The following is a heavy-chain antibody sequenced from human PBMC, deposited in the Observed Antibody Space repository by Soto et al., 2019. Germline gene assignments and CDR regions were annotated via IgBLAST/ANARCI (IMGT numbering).Heavy chain of an antibody. J-gene: IGHJ6*03. CDR2: ISAYNGNT. V-gene: IGHV1-18*01. D-gene: IGHD3-9*01. Sequence: ASVKVSCKASGYTFTSYGISWVRQAPGQGLEWMGWISAYNGNTNYAQKLQGRVTMTTDTSTSTAYMELRSLRSDDTAVYYCARTRGDISNGYYNYYYMDVWGKGITVTVSS. CDR3: ARTRGDISNGYYNYYYMDV. CDR1: GYTFTSYG.